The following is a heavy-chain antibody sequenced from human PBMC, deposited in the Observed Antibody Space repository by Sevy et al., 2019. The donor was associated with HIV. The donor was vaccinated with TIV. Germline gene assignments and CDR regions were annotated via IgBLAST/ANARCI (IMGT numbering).Heavy chain of an antibody. CDR3: ARDDITNGWYRGYYFDY. D-gene: IGHD6-19*01. CDR2: ISFDGSDK. V-gene: IGHV3-30*19. J-gene: IGHJ4*02. Sequence: GGSLRLSCEASGFTFSSYGMHWVRQAPGKGLEWVAVISFDGSDKYYADAVKGRFTISRDNSKNTLYLQMNSLRAEDTSMYYCARDDITNGWYRGYYFDYWGQGALVTVSS. CDR1: GFTFSSYG.